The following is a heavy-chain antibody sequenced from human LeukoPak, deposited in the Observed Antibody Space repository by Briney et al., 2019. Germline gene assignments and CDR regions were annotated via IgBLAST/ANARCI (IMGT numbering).Heavy chain of an antibody. CDR3: ATAVAVGQNFDY. V-gene: IGHV4-30-2*01. Sequence: SETLSLTCAVSGGSISSGGYSWSWIRQPPGKGLEWIGYIYHSGSTYYNPSLKSRVSISIDRSKNQFSLNLSSVTAADTAVYYCATAVAVGQNFDYWGQGTLVTVSS. CDR2: IYHSGST. J-gene: IGHJ4*02. D-gene: IGHD6-19*01. CDR1: GGSISSGGYS.